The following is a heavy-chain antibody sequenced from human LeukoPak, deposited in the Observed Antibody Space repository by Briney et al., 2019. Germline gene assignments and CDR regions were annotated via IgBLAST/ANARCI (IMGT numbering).Heavy chain of an antibody. CDR3: ARVRALAAAGTFDY. D-gene: IGHD6-13*01. V-gene: IGHV4-30-4*08. J-gene: IGHJ4*02. CDR1: GASISNSDYY. Sequence: SQTLSLTCTVSGASISNSDYYWSWIRQHPGKGLEWIGYIYYSGSTYYNPSLKSRVTISVDTSKNQFSLKLSSVTAADTAVYYCARVRALAAAGTFDYWGQGTLDTVSS. CDR2: IYYSGST.